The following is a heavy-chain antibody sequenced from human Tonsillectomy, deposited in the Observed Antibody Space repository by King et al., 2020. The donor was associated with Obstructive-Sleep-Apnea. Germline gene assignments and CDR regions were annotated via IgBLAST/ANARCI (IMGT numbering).Heavy chain of an antibody. CDR3: ARVRDSSGYYLDAFDI. J-gene: IGHJ3*02. CDR2: IYSGGST. Sequence: EVQLVESGGGLVQPGGSLRLSCAASGFTVSSNYMSWVRQAPGKGLEWVSVIYSGGSTYYADSVKGRFTISRHNSKNTLYLQMNSLRAEDTAVYYCARVRDSSGYYLDAFDIWGQGTMVTVSS. D-gene: IGHD3-22*01. CDR1: GFTVSSNY. V-gene: IGHV3-53*04.